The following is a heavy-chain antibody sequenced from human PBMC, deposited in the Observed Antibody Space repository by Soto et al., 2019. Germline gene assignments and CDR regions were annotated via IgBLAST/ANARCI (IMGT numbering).Heavy chain of an antibody. CDR1: GFTLSRYA. Sequence: QVQLVESGGGVVQPGRSLRLSCVASGFTLSRYAMHWVRQAPGKGLEWVAVISYDGTNKYYADSVKGRFTFSSDNSKKTLYLLMSSLKPADTAAYFCARVGTEEYDCWGRGMDVWGQGTTVTVSS. CDR2: ISYDGTNK. CDR3: ARVGTEEYDCWGRGMDV. D-gene: IGHD3-3*01. J-gene: IGHJ6*02. V-gene: IGHV3-30-3*01.